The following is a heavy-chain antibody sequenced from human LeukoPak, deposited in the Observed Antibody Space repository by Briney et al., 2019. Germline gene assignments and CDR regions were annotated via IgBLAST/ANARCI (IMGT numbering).Heavy chain of an antibody. D-gene: IGHD3-22*01. CDR3: ARGVNYYDSSGYTHTSFDI. V-gene: IGHV4-59*01. Sequence: SETLSLTCTVSGGSISTYYWSWIRQPPGKGLEWIGYIYYSGSTTYSTSLKSRVTISVVTSKYQFSLKLSSVTAADTAVYYCARGVNYYDSSGYTHTSFDIWGQGTLVTVS. CDR2: IYYSGST. J-gene: IGHJ3*02. CDR1: GGSISTYY.